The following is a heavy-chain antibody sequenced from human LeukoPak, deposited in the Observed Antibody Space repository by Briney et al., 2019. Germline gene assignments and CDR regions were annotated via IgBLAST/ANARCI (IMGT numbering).Heavy chain of an antibody. CDR1: GFTFSSYE. CDR2: ISSSGSTM. V-gene: IGHV3-48*03. Sequence: PGGSLRLSCAASGFTFSSYEMNWVRQAPGKGLEWVSYISSSGSTMYYADSVRGRFTISRDNAKNSLYLQMNSLGAEDTAVYYCARWNHFDYWGQGTLVTVSS. J-gene: IGHJ4*02. D-gene: IGHD1-1*01. CDR3: ARWNHFDY.